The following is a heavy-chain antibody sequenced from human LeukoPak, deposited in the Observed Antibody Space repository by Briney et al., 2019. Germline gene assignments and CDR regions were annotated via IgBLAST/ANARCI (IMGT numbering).Heavy chain of an antibody. J-gene: IGHJ4*02. CDR3: AKDFRYSSSWSPSFFDY. CDR2: ISGSGGST. Sequence: GGSLRLSCAAPGFTFSSYAMSWVRQAPGKGLEWVSAISGSGGSTYYADSVKGRFTISRDNSKNTLYLQMNSLRAEDTAVYYCAKDFRYSSSWSPSFFDYWGQGTLVTVSS. D-gene: IGHD6-13*01. CDR1: GFTFSSYA. V-gene: IGHV3-23*01.